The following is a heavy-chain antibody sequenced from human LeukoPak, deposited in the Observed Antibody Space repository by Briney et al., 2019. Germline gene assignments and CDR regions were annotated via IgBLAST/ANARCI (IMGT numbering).Heavy chain of an antibody. J-gene: IGHJ4*02. V-gene: IGHV3-23*01. CDR2: ISGSGGST. Sequence: GGSLRLSCAASGFTFSSYAMSWVRQAPGKGLEWCSAISGSGGSTYYADSVKGRFTISRDNSKNTLYLQMNSLRAEDTAVYYCAKVPVRIAAAGRFDYWGQGTLVTVSS. CDR1: GFTFSSYA. CDR3: AKVPVRIAAAGRFDY. D-gene: IGHD6-13*01.